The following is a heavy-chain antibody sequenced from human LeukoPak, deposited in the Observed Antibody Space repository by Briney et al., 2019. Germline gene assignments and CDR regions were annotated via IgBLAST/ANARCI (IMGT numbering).Heavy chain of an antibody. D-gene: IGHD3-10*01. V-gene: IGHV5-51*01. CDR3: ARQRLGDYYGSGSYYTPYYYYYMDV. CDR1: GYSFSTYW. Sequence: GESLKISCKGSGYSFSTYWIAWVRQMPGKGPEWVGIIYPADSDTRYSPSFQGQVTISADKSISTAYLQWSSLKASDTAMYYCARQRLGDYYGSGSYYTPYYYYYMDVWGKGTTVTVSS. J-gene: IGHJ6*03. CDR2: IYPADSDT.